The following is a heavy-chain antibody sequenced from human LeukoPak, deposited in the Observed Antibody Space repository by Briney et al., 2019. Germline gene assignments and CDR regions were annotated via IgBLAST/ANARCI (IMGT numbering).Heavy chain of an antibody. D-gene: IGHD3-22*01. Sequence: PSETLSLTCTVSGGSISGYYWTWIRQPPGKGLEWIGYIYYSGSTNYNPSLKSRVTTSVDTSENQFSLKLSSVTAADTAVYYCARVKYYYDSRGPYYYYYGMDVWGQGTTVTVSS. V-gene: IGHV4-59*01. CDR1: GGSISGYY. J-gene: IGHJ6*02. CDR2: IYYSGST. CDR3: ARVKYYYDSRGPYYYYYGMDV.